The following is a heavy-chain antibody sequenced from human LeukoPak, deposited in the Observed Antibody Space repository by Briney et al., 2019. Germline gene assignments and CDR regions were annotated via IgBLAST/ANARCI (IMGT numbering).Heavy chain of an antibody. J-gene: IGHJ4*02. CDR3: ASTENCDY. CDR1: GYTFTAYY. Sequence: ASVKDSCKASGYTFTAYYMHWVQQAPGQGLEWVGWINPYSGGTNYAQKFQGRVTMTRDTSISTAYMELSSLRSDDAAVYYCASTENCDYWGQGTLVTVSS. V-gene: IGHV1-2*02. CDR2: INPYSGGT.